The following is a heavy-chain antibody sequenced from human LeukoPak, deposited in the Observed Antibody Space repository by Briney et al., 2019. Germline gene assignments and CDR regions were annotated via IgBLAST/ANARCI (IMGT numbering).Heavy chain of an antibody. V-gene: IGHV4-59*01. D-gene: IGHD6-13*01. CDR1: GDSLTYYY. CDR2: IDDSGSP. CDR3: ARGRAAGRMNWFDP. J-gene: IGHJ5*02. Sequence: KPPETLSLACTVSGDSLTYYYWSWIRQPPGKGLEWIADIDDSGSPNYNPSLKSRVAISVDTSQNQISLKVNSVTAADTAVYYCARGRAAGRMNWFDPWGQGTLVIVSS.